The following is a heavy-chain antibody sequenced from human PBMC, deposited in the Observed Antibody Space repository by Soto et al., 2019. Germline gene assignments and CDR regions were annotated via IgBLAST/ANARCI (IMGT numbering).Heavy chain of an antibody. J-gene: IGHJ4*02. D-gene: IGHD3-22*01. V-gene: IGHV3-74*01. CDR3: ARDFDTYDSSGYYGY. CDR1: GFNFSSYW. CDR2: INSDGSST. Sequence: GGSLRLSCAASGFNFSSYWMHWVRQAPGKGLVWVSRINSDGSSTSYADSVKGRFTISRDNAKNTLYLQMNSLRAEDTAVYYCARDFDTYDSSGYYGYWGQGTLVTVSS.